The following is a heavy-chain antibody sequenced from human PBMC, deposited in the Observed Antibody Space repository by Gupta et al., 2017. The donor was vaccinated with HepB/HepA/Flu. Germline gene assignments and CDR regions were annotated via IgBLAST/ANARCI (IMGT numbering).Heavy chain of an antibody. D-gene: IGHD4-17*01. CDR2: IKSSSNII. J-gene: IGHJ2*01. Sequence: GESGGGLVQPGGSLRLSCAASGFTFSSYSMNWVRQAPGKGLEWISYIKSSSNIIYYADSVKGRFTIARDNAKNSLYLLMNSLRDEDTAVYDGARDFGDYGWDCDLWGRGTLVTVSS. CDR3: ARDFGDYGWDCDL. V-gene: IGHV3-48*02. CDR1: GFTFSSYS.